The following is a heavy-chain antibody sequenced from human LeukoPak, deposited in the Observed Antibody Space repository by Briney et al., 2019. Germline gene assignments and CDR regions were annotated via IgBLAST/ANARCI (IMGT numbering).Heavy chain of an antibody. J-gene: IGHJ4*02. CDR2: IYYSGST. Sequence: SETLSLTCAVSGGSIRSGGYSWSWIRQPPGKGLEWIGYIYYSGSTYYNPSLKSRVTISVDTSKNQFSLKLSSVTAADTAVYYCASTLWFGESPHFDYWGQGTLVTVSS. CDR1: GGSIRSGGYS. D-gene: IGHD3-10*01. CDR3: ASTLWFGESPHFDY. V-gene: IGHV4-30-4*07.